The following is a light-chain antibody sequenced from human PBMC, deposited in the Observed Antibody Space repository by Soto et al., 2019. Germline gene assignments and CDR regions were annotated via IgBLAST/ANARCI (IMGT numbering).Light chain of an antibody. CDR1: QSVSSY. CDR3: QQRRDT. Sequence: EIVLTQSPATLSLSPGERATLSCRASQSVSSYLAWYQQKPGQAPRLLIYDASNRATGIPARFSGSGSGTDFTLTISSLEPEHFAVYYCQQRRDTFGQGTKLEIK. J-gene: IGKJ2*01. V-gene: IGKV3-11*01. CDR2: DAS.